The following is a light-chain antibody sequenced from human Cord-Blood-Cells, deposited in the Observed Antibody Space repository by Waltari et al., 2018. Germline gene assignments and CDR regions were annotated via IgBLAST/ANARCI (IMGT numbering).Light chain of an antibody. J-gene: IGKJ2*01. CDR2: CAS. CDR1: KSVGSN. V-gene: IGKV3-15*01. CDR3: QQYNNWPYT. Sequence: EIVMTQSTATLSASAGVRATLARRASKSVGSNLAWYQQKPGQAPRLLSYCASTRATGIPARFSGSGSGTEFTLNISSLQSEDFAVYYCQQYNNWPYTFGQGTNLEIK.